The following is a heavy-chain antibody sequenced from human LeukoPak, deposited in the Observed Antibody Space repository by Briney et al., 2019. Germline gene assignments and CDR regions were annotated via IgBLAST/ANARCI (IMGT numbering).Heavy chain of an antibody. D-gene: IGHD6-19*01. Sequence: GRSLRLSCAASGFNFGDYAMHWLRQSPGKGLEWVSGIGWNSGSVGYAEPVKGRFTTSRDNTKNFLYLEVSSLSPEDTAFYYCAREEHNSGWSPLGAWGQGTLVTVSS. J-gene: IGHJ5*02. CDR3: AREEHNSGWSPLGA. CDR2: IGWNSGSV. V-gene: IGHV3-9*01. CDR1: GFNFGDYA.